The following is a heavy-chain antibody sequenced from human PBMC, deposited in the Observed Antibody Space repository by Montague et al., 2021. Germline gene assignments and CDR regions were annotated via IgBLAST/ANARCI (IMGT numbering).Heavy chain of an antibody. Sequence: SETLSLTCTVSGGSISSSPFYWGWIRQSPGKGLEWIGSNYYRGNTYYNPSLKSRVSLSIDTSKNQFSPKMNSVTAADTAVYYCARAGPRTYGGDSLDYWGQGALVTVSS. J-gene: IGHJ4*02. D-gene: IGHD3-10*01. V-gene: IGHV4-39*01. CDR1: GGSISSSPFY. CDR2: NYYRGNT. CDR3: ARAGPRTYGGDSLDY.